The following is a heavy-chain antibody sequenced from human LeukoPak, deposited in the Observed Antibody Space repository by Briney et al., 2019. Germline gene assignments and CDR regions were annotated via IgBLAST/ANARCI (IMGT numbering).Heavy chain of an antibody. D-gene: IGHD3-3*01. CDR2: ISYDGSNK. V-gene: IGHV3-30*18. Sequence: PGGSLRLSYAASGFTFSSYGMHWVRQAPGKGLEWVAVISYDGSNKYYADSVKGRFTISRDNSKNTLYLQMNSLRAEDTAVYYCAKDLEVSEWELTGIDYWGQGTLVTVSS. J-gene: IGHJ4*02. CDR1: GFTFSSYG. CDR3: AKDLEVSEWELTGIDY.